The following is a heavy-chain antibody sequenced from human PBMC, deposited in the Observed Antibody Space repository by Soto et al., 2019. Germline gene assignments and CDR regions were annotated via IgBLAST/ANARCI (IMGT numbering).Heavy chain of an antibody. Sequence: GGSLRLSCAASGFTFSTYWMHWVRQAPGKGLVWVSRINSDGSITTYADSVKGRFTISRDNSKNTLYLQMNSLRAEDTAVYYCAREYQWLVGGAFDIWGQGTMVTVS. J-gene: IGHJ3*02. D-gene: IGHD6-19*01. CDR3: AREYQWLVGGAFDI. CDR2: INSDGSIT. V-gene: IGHV3-74*03. CDR1: GFTFSTYW.